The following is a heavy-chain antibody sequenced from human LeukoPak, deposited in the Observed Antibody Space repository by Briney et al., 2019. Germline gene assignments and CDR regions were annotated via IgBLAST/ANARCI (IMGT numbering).Heavy chain of an antibody. Sequence: SGGSLRLSCAASGLTVSGNYMSWVRQAPGKGLEWVSYISSSSSTIYYADSVKGRFTISRDNAKNSLYLQMNSLRDEDTAVYYCAKDSDYYHSSGYYYAYFQHWGQGTLVTVSS. CDR3: AKDSDYYHSSGYYYAYFQH. D-gene: IGHD3-22*01. V-gene: IGHV3-48*02. CDR1: GLTVSGNY. J-gene: IGHJ1*01. CDR2: ISSSSSTI.